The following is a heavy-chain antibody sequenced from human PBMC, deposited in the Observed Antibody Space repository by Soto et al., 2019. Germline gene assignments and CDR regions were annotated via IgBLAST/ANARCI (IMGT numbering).Heavy chain of an antibody. D-gene: IGHD3-22*01. Sequence: SETLSLTCTVSGGSISSSSYYWGWIRQPPGKGLEWIGGIYYSGSTYYNPSLKSRVTISVDTSKNQFSLKLSSVTAADTAVYYCARQTFGSSGYYHFAYWGQGTLVTVSS. J-gene: IGHJ4*02. V-gene: IGHV4-39*01. CDR1: GGSISSSSYY. CDR2: IYYSGST. CDR3: ARQTFGSSGYYHFAY.